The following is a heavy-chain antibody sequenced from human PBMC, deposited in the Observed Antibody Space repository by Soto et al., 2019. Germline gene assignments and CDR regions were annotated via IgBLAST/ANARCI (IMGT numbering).Heavy chain of an antibody. Sequence: PSETLSLTCTVSGGSISSYYWSWIRQPPGKGLEWIGYIYYSGSTNYNPSLKSRVTISADTSKNQFSLKLSSVTAADTAVYYCARSSYYYGSGPRGQGTLVTVSS. CDR2: IYYSGST. J-gene: IGHJ5*02. CDR1: GGSISSYY. V-gene: IGHV4-59*01. CDR3: ARSSYYYGSGP. D-gene: IGHD3-10*01.